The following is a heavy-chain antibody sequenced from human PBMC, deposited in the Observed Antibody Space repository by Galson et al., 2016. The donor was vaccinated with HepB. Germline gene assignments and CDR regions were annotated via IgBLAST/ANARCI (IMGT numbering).Heavy chain of an antibody. CDR2: ISSSSSYI. CDR3: ARALRYFDWSLTRKANAVDI. Sequence: SLRLSCAASGFTFSSYSMNWVRQAPGKGLEWVSSISSSSSYIYYADSVKGRFTISRDNAKNSLYLQMNSLRAEDTAVYYCARALRYFDWSLTRKANAVDIWGQGTMVTVSS. CDR1: GFTFSSYS. D-gene: IGHD3-9*01. V-gene: IGHV3-21*01. J-gene: IGHJ3*02.